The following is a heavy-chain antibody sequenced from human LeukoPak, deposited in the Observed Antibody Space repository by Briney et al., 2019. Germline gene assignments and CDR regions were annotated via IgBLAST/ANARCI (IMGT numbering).Heavy chain of an antibody. Sequence: AGGSLRLSCAASGFTVSSNYMSWVRQAPGKGLEWVSIIYSGGSTFYADSAKGRFTISRDNAKNSLDLQMNSLRVEDTAVYYCVRDRHYIGNREVRFPYWGQGALVTVSS. J-gene: IGHJ4*02. CDR1: GFTVSSNY. D-gene: IGHD3-10*01. CDR2: IYSGGST. V-gene: IGHV3-53*01. CDR3: VRDRHYIGNREVRFPY.